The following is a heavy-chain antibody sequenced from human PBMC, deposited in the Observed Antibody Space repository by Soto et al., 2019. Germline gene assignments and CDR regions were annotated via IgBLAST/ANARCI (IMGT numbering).Heavy chain of an antibody. CDR3: ARGDSSWFSDV. Sequence: QVQLVQSGAEVKKPGSSVKVSCKASGGTFSTFAISWVRQVPGQGLEWMGGIIPMIETPNYAQRFQVRLTITADESTNTAYMDLSSLRSDDTAVYFCARGDSSWFSDVWGQGTTVIVS. V-gene: IGHV1-69*01. D-gene: IGHD6-13*01. CDR1: GGTFSTFA. J-gene: IGHJ6*02. CDR2: IIPMIETP.